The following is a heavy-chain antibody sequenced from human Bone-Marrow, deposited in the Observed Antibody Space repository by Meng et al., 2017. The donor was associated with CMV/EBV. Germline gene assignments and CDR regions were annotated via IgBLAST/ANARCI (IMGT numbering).Heavy chain of an antibody. CDR3: ARAAYYYDSSGPYYFDY. CDR1: GGSISSYY. CDR2: IYYSGST. J-gene: IGHJ4*02. D-gene: IGHD3-22*01. V-gene: IGHV4-59*01. Sequence: SETLSLTCTVSGGSISSYYWSWIRQPPGKGLEWIGYIYYSGSTNYNPSLKSRVTISVDTSKNQFSLKLSSVTAADTAVYYCARAAYYYDSSGPYYFDYWGQGTLV.